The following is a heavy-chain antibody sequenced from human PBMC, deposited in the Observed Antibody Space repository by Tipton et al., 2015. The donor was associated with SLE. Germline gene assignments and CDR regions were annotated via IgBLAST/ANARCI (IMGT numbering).Heavy chain of an antibody. V-gene: IGHV3-23*01. J-gene: IGHJ3*02. CDR2: ISGSGGST. Sequence: LRLSCAASGFTFSSYAMSWVRQAPGKGLEWVSAISGSGGSTYYADSVKGRFTISRDNSKNTLYLQMNSLRAEDTAVYYCARENGFLGAFDIWGQGTMVTVSS. CDR3: ARENGFLGAFDI. CDR1: GFTFSSYA. D-gene: IGHD2-8*01.